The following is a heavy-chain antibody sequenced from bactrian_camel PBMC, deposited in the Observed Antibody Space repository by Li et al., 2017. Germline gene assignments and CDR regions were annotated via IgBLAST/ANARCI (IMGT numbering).Heavy chain of an antibody. CDR3: AKSLGTDWPGSFAD. CDR2: ISRGGGAT. Sequence: GGSLRLSCAASGFTYSTYDMTWVRQAPGKGLEWVSVISRGGGATYYADSVKGRFTISRDNAKNTLYLQLNSLKTEDMAMYYCAKSLGTDWPGSFADWGQGTQVTVS. D-gene: IGHD5*01. J-gene: IGHJ4*01. V-gene: IGHV3S40*01. CDR1: GFTYSTYD.